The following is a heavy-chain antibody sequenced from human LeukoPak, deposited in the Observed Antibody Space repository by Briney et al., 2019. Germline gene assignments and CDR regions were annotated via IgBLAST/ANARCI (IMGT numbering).Heavy chain of an antibody. V-gene: IGHV4-30-4*01. D-gene: IGHD3-3*01. CDR1: GGSISSGDCY. Sequence: SQTLSLTCTVSGGSISSGDCYWSWIRQPPGKGLEWIGYIYYSGSTYYNPSLKSRVTISVDTSKNQFSLKLSSVTDADTAVYDCARGRFGVVITDAFDAWGQGTMVTVSS. CDR3: ARGRFGVVITDAFDA. J-gene: IGHJ3*01. CDR2: IYYSGST.